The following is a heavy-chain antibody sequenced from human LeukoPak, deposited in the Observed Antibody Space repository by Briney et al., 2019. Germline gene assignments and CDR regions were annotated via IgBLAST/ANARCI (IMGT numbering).Heavy chain of an antibody. CDR1: NGSISSFY. D-gene: IGHD5-18*01. CDR2: IYYTGTT. Sequence: SETLSLTCTVSNGSISSFYWTCIRQPPGKGLEWIGYIYYTGTTDYNPSLKSRVTISVDTSKNRFSLKLSSVTAADTAVYYCARGYGRYFDYWGQGTLVTVSS. V-gene: IGHV4-59*01. J-gene: IGHJ4*02. CDR3: ARGYGRYFDY.